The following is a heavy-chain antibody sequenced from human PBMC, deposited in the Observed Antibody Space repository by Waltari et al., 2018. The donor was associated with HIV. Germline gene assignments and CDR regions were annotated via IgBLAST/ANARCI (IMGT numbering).Heavy chain of an antibody. V-gene: IGHV3-66*01. D-gene: IGHD1-1*01. CDR1: GFTVSSHH. J-gene: IGHJ3*02. Sequence: EVQLVESGGGLVRPGGSLRLSCAASGFTVSSHHMGWVRQTPGKGMEYVSVMYSGGTTHYEDSVNGRFTISRDSSKSALYLQMNTLRAEDTALYFCARVDRAGTTSGWDVFDIWGQGTMVTVSS. CDR2: MYSGGTT. CDR3: ARVDRAGTTSGWDVFDI.